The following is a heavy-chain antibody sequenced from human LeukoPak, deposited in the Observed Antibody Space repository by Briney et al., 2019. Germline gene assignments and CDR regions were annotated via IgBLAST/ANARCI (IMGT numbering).Heavy chain of an antibody. J-gene: IGHJ5*02. V-gene: IGHV3-23*01. CDR2: VIGDAAPT. CDR3: AKDRKTRWLVLARHWFDP. Sequence: GGSLCLSCAASGFTFNNNAMTWSRQAPGGGREWLLLVIGDAAPTAHAASGKGPFTILRDNSKNTLYLQMNNLRAEDTAVYHCAKDRKTRWLVLARHWFDPWGQGTLVTVSS. D-gene: IGHD6-19*01. CDR1: GFTFNNNA.